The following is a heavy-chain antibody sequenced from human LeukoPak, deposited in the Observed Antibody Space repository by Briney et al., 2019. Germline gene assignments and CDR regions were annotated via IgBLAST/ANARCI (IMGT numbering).Heavy chain of an antibody. D-gene: IGHD1-26*01. CDR3: AKAGGASFYYYMDV. V-gene: IGHV3-48*01. CDR1: GFTFSSYS. J-gene: IGHJ6*03. Sequence: GGSLRLSCAASGFTFSSYSMNWVRQAPGKGLEWVSYISSSSSTIYYADSVKGRFTISRDNSKNTLYLQLNSLTAEDAAIYSCAKAGGASFYYYMDVWGKGTTVTVSS. CDR2: ISSSSSTI.